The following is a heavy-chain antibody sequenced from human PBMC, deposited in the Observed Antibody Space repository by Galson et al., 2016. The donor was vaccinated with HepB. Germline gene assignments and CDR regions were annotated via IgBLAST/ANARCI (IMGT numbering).Heavy chain of an antibody. CDR3: ARGYTGGWYWFDP. Sequence: SVKVSCKASGGTFSIYAISWVRQAPGQGLEWMGGIIPIFGTANYAQKFQGRVTITADKSTSTAYMELTSLRSEDTAVYYCARGYTGGWYWFDPWGQGTLVTVSS. D-gene: IGHD6-19*01. J-gene: IGHJ5*02. CDR2: IIPIFGTA. V-gene: IGHV1-69*06. CDR1: GGTFSIYA.